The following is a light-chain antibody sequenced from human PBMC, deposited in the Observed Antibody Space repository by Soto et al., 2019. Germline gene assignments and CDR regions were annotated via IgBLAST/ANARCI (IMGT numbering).Light chain of an antibody. Sequence: EIVLTQSPGTLSLSPGERATLSCRASQSVSNSYLAWYQQKPGQAPRLLIYGASSRATGIPDRFSGSGSGTDFTLTISRLEPEDFAVYYCQQYGTSALTFGGGTKLEIK. CDR3: QQYGTSALT. J-gene: IGKJ4*01. V-gene: IGKV3-20*01. CDR1: QSVSNSY. CDR2: GAS.